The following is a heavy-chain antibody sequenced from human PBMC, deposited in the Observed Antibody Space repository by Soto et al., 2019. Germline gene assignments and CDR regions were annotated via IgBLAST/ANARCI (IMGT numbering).Heavy chain of an antibody. V-gene: IGHV3-23*01. CDR1: GFTFSSYA. Sequence: EVQLLESGGGLVQPGGSLRLSCAASGFTFSSYAMSWVRQAPGKGLEWVSAISGSGGSTYYADSVKGRFTISRDNSKNTLYLQMNSLSAEDTDVYYCAQHQFGGVFSCYVYWGQGPLVTVSS. CDR2: ISGSGGST. J-gene: IGHJ4*02. CDR3: AQHQFGGVFSCYVY. D-gene: IGHD3-16*01.